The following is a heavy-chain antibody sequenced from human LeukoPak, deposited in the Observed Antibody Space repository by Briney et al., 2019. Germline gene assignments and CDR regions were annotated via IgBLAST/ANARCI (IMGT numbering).Heavy chain of an antibody. CDR3: ARSLVTRERFDY. V-gene: IGHV4-59*01. CDR1: GGSISSYY. CDR2: IYYSGST. Sequence: SETLSLTCTVSGGSISSYYWSWIRQPPGKGLEWIGYIYYSGSTNYNPSLKSRVTISVDTSKKQFSLKLSSVTAADTAVYYCARSLVTRERFDYWGQGTLVPVSS. D-gene: IGHD2-21*02. J-gene: IGHJ4*02.